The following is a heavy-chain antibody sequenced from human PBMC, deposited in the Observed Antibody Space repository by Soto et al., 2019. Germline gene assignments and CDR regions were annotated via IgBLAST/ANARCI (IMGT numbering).Heavy chain of an antibody. CDR2: IDPSDSYT. D-gene: IGHD6-6*01. CDR3: ARGGSSSLYYYYGMDV. J-gene: IGHJ6*02. Sequence: GESLKISCKGSGYSFTSYWISWVRQMPGKGLEWMGRIDPSDSYTNYSPSFQGHVTISADKSISTAYLQWSSLKASDTAMYYCARGGSSSLYYYYGMDVWGQGTTGTVSS. V-gene: IGHV5-10-1*01. CDR1: GYSFTSYW.